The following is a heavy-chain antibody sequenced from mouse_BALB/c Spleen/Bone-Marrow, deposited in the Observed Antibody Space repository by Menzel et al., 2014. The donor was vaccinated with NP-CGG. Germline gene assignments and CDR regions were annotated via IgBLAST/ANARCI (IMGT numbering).Heavy chain of an antibody. J-gene: IGHJ3*01. Sequence: EVQLVESGAELVKPGASVKLSCTASGFNIKDTYMHWVKRRPEQGLEWIGRIDPANGNTKYDPKFQGKATITADTSSNTAYLQLSSLTSEDTAVYYCARGDGNFLLAYWGQGTLVTVSA. CDR2: IDPANGNT. V-gene: IGHV14-3*02. CDR3: ARGDGNFLLAY. D-gene: IGHD2-1*01. CDR1: GFNIKDTY.